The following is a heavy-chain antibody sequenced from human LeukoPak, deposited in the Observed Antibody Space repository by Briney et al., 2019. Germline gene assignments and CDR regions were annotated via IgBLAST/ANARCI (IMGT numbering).Heavy chain of an antibody. D-gene: IGHD2-2*02. Sequence: GSLRLSCAASGFTFSSYAMSWVRQPPGKGLEWIGSMYYSGSTYYNPSLKSRVTISVDTSKNQFSLKLNSVTAADTAVYYCARHPPRDCSSSSCYKRWFDPWGQGTLVTVSS. J-gene: IGHJ5*02. V-gene: IGHV4-39*01. CDR2: MYYSGST. CDR1: GFTFSSYA. CDR3: ARHPPRDCSSSSCYKRWFDP.